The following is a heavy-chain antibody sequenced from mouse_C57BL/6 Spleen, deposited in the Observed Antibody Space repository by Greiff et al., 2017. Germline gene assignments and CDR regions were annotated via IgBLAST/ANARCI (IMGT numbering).Heavy chain of an antibody. CDR2: ISYDGSN. CDR3: ARADNNGSYDLDY. Sequence: VQLKESGPGLVKPSQSLSLTCSVTGYSITSGYYWNWIRHFPGNKLEWMGYISYDGSNNYNPSLKNPISFTLDPSNNQFFLKLKCVSTEDTATYYGARADNNGSYDLDYWGQGTSVTVSS. D-gene: IGHD2-2*01. J-gene: IGHJ4*01. CDR1: GYSITSGYY. V-gene: IGHV3-6*01.